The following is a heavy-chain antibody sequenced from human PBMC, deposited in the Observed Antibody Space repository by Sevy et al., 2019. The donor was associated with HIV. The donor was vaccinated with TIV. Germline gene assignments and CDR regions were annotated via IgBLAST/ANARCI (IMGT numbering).Heavy chain of an antibody. J-gene: IGHJ4*02. CDR3: ATPPTPRGGSFDY. CDR2: FDPEDGET. CDR1: GYTLSEFS. D-gene: IGHD6-25*01. V-gene: IGHV1-24*01. Sequence: ASVKVSCKVSGYTLSEFSMHWVRQAPGKGLEWMGGFDPEDGETIYAQMFQGRASMTEDTSTDTVYMELSSLISEDTAVYYCATPPTPRGGSFDYWGQGTLVTVSS.